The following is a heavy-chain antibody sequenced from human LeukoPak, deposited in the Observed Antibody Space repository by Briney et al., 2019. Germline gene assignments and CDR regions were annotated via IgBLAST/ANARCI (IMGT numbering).Heavy chain of an antibody. J-gene: IGHJ5*02. D-gene: IGHD3-16*01. Sequence: SETLALTCTVSGGSISTYYWSWIRQPPGKGLEWIGDIYYSGTTYYNPSLESRVTISVDTSKNLFSLKFTSVTAADTAVYYCARHRPGERRFDPWGQGTLVTVSS. CDR1: GGSISTYY. V-gene: IGHV4-59*08. CDR3: ARHRPGERRFDP. CDR2: IYYSGTT.